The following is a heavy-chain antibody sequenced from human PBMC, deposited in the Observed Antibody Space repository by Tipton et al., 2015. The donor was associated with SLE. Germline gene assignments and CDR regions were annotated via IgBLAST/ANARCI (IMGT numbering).Heavy chain of an antibody. J-gene: IGHJ4*02. D-gene: IGHD3-10*01. V-gene: IGHV4-39*01. CDR1: GGSIRSSSYF. CDR2: VYYTGST. Sequence: TLSLTCTVSGGSIRSSSYFWGWIRQPPGKGLEWIGSVYYTGSTYSNPSYMSRLIISVDTSKNQFSLTLSSVTAADTAVYYCASVGYSNSGSYLLGYWGQGTLVTVSS. CDR3: ASVGYSNSGSYLLGY.